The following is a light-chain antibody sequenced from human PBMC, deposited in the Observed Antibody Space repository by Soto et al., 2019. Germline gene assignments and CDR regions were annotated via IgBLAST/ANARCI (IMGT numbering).Light chain of an antibody. CDR1: QSVSSN. V-gene: IGKV3-15*01. J-gene: IGKJ5*01. CDR2: GVS. Sequence: EIVMTQSPATLSVSPGERATLSCRASQSVSSNLAWYQQKPGQPPRLLIYGVSTRATGIPARFSGSGSGTEFTLTISSLQSEDFGVYYCQQYNNWPPAFGQGTRLEI. CDR3: QQYNNWPPA.